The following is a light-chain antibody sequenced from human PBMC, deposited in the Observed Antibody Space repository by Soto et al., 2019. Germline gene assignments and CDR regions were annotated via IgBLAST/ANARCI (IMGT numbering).Light chain of an antibody. J-gene: IGKJ1*01. CDR2: DAS. V-gene: IGKV1-5*01. CDR3: QEYNSYSGT. Sequence: DIQMTQSPSTLSASVGDRVTITCRASQSLGIWLAWHQQKPGKAPKLLIYDASTLKSGVPSRFSGSGSGTKFTLTISSLQPDDFATYYCQEYNSYSGTFGQGTKVDIX. CDR1: QSLGIW.